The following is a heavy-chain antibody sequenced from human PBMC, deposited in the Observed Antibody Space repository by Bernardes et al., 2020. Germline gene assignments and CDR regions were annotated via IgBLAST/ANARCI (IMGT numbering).Heavy chain of an antibody. V-gene: IGHV1-24*01. D-gene: IGHD4-17*01. CDR1: GYTLTALS. Sequence: ASVKVSCKVSGYTLTALSMHWVRQAPGKGLEWMGGFDPEDGETIYAQKFQGRVTMTEDTSTDTAYMELSSLRSEDTAVYYCATDPPGDYNFDYWGQGTLVTGSS. J-gene: IGHJ4*02. CDR3: ATDPPGDYNFDY. CDR2: FDPEDGET.